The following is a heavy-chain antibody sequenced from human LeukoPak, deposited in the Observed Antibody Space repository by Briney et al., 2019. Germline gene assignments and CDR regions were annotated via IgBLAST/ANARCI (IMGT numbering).Heavy chain of an antibody. CDR3: ADLVYCSSSSCYEPFNQT. D-gene: IGHD2-2*01. CDR2: ISAYNGNT. V-gene: IGHV1-18*01. J-gene: IGHJ4*02. CDR1: GYTFTSYG. Sequence: GASVKVSCKASGYTFTSYGISWVRQAPGQGLEWMGWISAYNGNTNYAQKFQGRVTITADDSTSTAYMELSSLRSEDTAVYYCADLVYCSSSSCYEPFNQTWGQGTLVTVSP.